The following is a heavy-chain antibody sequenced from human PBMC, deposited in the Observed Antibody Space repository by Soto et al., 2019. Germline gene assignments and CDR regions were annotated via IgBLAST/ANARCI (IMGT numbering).Heavy chain of an antibody. J-gene: IGHJ4*02. CDR1: GFTFSSYA. V-gene: IGHV3-30-3*01. CDR3: ASPNYYDSSAKHY. Sequence: GGSLRLSCAASGFTFSSYAMHWVRQAPGKGLEWVAVISYDGSNKYYADSVKGRFTISRDNSKNTLYLQMNSLRAEDTAVYYCASPNYYDSSAKHYWGQGTLVTVSS. D-gene: IGHD3-22*01. CDR2: ISYDGSNK.